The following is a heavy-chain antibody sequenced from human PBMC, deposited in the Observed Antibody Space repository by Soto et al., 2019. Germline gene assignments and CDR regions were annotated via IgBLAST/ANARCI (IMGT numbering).Heavy chain of an antibody. CDR3: ARSGDNYNLLEY. V-gene: IGHV3-11*06. J-gene: IGHJ4*02. CDR1: VFTFSDYY. D-gene: IGHD1-1*01. CDR2: SSNSGTFT. Sequence: GGSLRLSCECSVFTFSDYYMSCIRHAPGKWLEWISYSSNSGTFTKYADSVKGRFSISRDNTKNLLFLQMNSLRAEDTALYYCARSGDNYNLLEYWGQGTPVIVSS.